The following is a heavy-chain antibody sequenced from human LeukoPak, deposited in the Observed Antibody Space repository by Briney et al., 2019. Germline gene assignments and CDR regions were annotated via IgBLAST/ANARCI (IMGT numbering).Heavy chain of an antibody. J-gene: IGHJ6*03. CDR3: ARVAYQRYYYMDV. CDR2: ISSSSSTI. Sequence: PGGSLRLSCAASGFTFSSYSMNWVRQAPGKGLEWVSYISSSSSTIYYADSVKGRFTISRDNAKNSLYLQMNSLRAEDTAVYYCARVAYQRYYYMDVWGKGTTVTVSS. CDR1: GFTFSSYS. V-gene: IGHV3-48*01. D-gene: IGHD2-2*01.